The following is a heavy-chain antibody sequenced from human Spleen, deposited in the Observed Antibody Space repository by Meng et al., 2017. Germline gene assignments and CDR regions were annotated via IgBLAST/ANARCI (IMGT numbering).Heavy chain of an antibody. CDR1: GGSFSDYY. D-gene: IGHD4-11*01. CDR3: ARGPTTMAHDFDY. CDR2: INHSGST. J-gene: IGHJ4*02. V-gene: IGHV4-34*01. Sequence: QGQLQQWGAGLLEPSETLSLTCVVSGGSFSDYYWNWIRQPPGKGLEWIGEINHSGSTNYNPSLESRATISVDTSQNNLSLKLSSVTAADSAVYYCARGPTTMAHDFDYWGQGTLITVSS.